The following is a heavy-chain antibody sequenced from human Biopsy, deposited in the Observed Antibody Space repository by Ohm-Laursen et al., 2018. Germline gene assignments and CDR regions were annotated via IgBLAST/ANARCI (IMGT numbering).Heavy chain of an antibody. D-gene: IGHD2-8*01. CDR3: ARDPLNGHKHFDY. Sequence: SSVKVFCKASSYTFTDYNIHWMRQAPGQGLEWLGYINCKTGATNYAQKFPGTVTMTRDTSISTAYLALGSLRTADTAIYYCARDPLNGHKHFDYWGQGSLVTVSS. CDR2: INCKTGAT. V-gene: IGHV1-2*02. CDR1: SYTFTDYN. J-gene: IGHJ4*02.